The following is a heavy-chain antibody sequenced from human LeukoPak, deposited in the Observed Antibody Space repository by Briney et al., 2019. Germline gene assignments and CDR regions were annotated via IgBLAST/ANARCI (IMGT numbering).Heavy chain of an antibody. V-gene: IGHV1-18*01. D-gene: IGHD2-15*01. J-gene: IGHJ3*02. CDR2: ISAYNGNT. CDR3: ARGPRVVVAANQLWVAFDI. Sequence: ASVKVSCKASGYTFTSYGISWVRQAPGQGLEWMGWISAYNGNTNYAQKLQGRVTMTTDTSTSTAYMELRSLRSDDTAVYYCARGPRVVVAANQLWVAFDIWGQGTMVTVSS. CDR1: GYTFTSYG.